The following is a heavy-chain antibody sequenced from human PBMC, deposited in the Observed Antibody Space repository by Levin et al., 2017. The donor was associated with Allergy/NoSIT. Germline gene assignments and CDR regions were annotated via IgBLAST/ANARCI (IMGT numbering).Heavy chain of an antibody. CDR3: ATTGRYGSGRYHFDY. Sequence: SQTLSLTCTVSGASISSGGYYWTWIRQHPGKGLEWIGYIYYSGSTYYNPSLKSRVTISGDTSKNHFSLKLTSVTAADTAVYYCATTGRYGSGRYHFDYWGQGTLVTVSS. J-gene: IGHJ4*02. CDR1: GASISSGGYY. V-gene: IGHV4-31*03. CDR2: IYYSGST. D-gene: IGHD3-10*01.